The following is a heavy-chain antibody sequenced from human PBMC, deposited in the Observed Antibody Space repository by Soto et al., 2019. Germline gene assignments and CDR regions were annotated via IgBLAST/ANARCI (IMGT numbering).Heavy chain of an antibody. CDR1: GYTFTGYY. Sequence: ASVKVSCKASGYTFTGYYMHWVRQAPGQGLEWTGWINPNSGGTNYAQKFQGRVTMTRDTSISTAYMELSRLTSDDTAVYYCARGYYDSSGYPPTWWGQGTLVTVSS. D-gene: IGHD3-22*01. CDR3: ARGYYDSSGYPPTW. CDR2: INPNSGGT. J-gene: IGHJ4*02. V-gene: IGHV1-2*02.